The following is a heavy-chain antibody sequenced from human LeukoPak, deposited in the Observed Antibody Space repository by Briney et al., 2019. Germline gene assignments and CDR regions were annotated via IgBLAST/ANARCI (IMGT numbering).Heavy chain of an antibody. V-gene: IGHV3-21*01. CDR2: ISSSSSYI. CDR3: ASSGWAAAGRFDY. CDR1: GFTFSSYS. J-gene: IGHJ4*02. D-gene: IGHD6-13*01. Sequence: GGSLSLSCAASGFTFSSYSMNWVRQAPGKVMEWVSSISSSSSYIYYADSVKGRFTISRDNAKNSLYLQMNSLRAEDTAVYYCASSGWAAAGRFDYWGQGTLVTVSS.